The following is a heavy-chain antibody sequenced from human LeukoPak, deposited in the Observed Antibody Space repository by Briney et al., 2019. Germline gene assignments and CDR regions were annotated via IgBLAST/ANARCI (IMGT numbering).Heavy chain of an antibody. J-gene: IGHJ5*02. CDR3: TSNRNNDFWSGYYVNNWFDP. Sequence: GGSLRLSCAASGFTFSGSAMHWVRQASGKGLEWVGRIRSKANSYATAYAASVKGRFTISRDDSKNTAYLQMNSLKTEDTAVYYCTSNRNNDFWSGYYVNNWFDPWGQGTLVTVSS. D-gene: IGHD3-3*01. V-gene: IGHV3-73*01. CDR1: GFTFSGSA. CDR2: IRSKANSYAT.